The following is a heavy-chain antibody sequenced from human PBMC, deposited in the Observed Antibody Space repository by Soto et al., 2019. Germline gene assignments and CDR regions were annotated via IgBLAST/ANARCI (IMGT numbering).Heavy chain of an antibody. CDR3: AKGPYYDFWSGHYGMDV. V-gene: IGHV3-30*18. Sequence: GGSLRLSCAASGFTFSSYGMHWVRQAPGKGLEWVAVISYDGSNKYYADSVKDRFTISRDNSKNTLYLQMNSLRAEDMAVYYCAKGPYYDFWSGHYGMDVWGQGTTVTVSS. CDR1: GFTFSSYG. D-gene: IGHD3-3*01. J-gene: IGHJ6*02. CDR2: ISYDGSNK.